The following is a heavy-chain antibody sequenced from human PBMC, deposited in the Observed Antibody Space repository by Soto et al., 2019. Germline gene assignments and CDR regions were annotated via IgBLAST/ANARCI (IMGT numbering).Heavy chain of an antibody. CDR2: VNPKSGNT. CDR3: ARPYCDSTSCYTGWFDP. J-gene: IGHJ5*02. D-gene: IGHD2-2*02. Sequence: QVQLVQSGAEVKKPGASVKVSCKASGYSFSTYDINWVRQAAGQGLEWMGWVNPKSGNTDYAQRFRGRVTLTSNTSIGTAYMELSALTPEDTAVYYCARPYCDSTSCYTGWFDPWDQGTLVTVSS. CDR1: GYSFSTYD. V-gene: IGHV1-8*01.